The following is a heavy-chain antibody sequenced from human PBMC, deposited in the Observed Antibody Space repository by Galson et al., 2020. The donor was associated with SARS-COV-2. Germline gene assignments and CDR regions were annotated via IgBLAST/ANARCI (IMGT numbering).Heavy chain of an antibody. CDR3: ARHTYSSGYYNYYYMDV. V-gene: IGHV4-39*01. CDR1: GGSTSTSRHY. D-gene: IGHD6-19*01. Sequence: SETLYLTCTVSGGSTSTSRHYWGWIRQPPGKGLEWIGSIHYSGSTFYDPSLKSRVTISVDTSKNQLSLKLSSVTAADTAVYFCARHTYSSGYYNYYYMDVWGKGTTVTISS. CDR2: IHYSGST. J-gene: IGHJ6*03.